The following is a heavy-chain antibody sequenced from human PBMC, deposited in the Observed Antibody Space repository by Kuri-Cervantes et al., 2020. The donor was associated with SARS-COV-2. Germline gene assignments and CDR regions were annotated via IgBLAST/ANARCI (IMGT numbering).Heavy chain of an antibody. Sequence: GGSLRLSCAASGFTFSSNGMHWVRQAPGKGLEWVAFIRYDGSNKYYADSVKGRVTISRDNSKNTLYLQMNSLRAEDTAVYYCAKDFGTYYDSSGYLKYWGQGTLVTVSS. V-gene: IGHV3-30*02. CDR3: AKDFGTYYDSSGYLKY. CDR1: GFTFSSNG. D-gene: IGHD3-22*01. CDR2: IRYDGSNK. J-gene: IGHJ1*01.